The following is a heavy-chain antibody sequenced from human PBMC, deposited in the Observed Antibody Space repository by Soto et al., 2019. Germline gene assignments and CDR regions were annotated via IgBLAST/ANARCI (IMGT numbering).Heavy chain of an antibody. Sequence: QVQLVESGGGVVQPGRSLRLSCAASGFTFRSYGMHWVRQAPGKGLEWVAVISYDGSNKYYADSVKGRFIISRDNSKNTLYLQMNSLRAEDTAVYYCAKDQVYLRIAAPYGMDVWGQGTTVTVSS. D-gene: IGHD6-6*01. CDR3: AKDQVYLRIAAPYGMDV. V-gene: IGHV3-30*18. CDR2: ISYDGSNK. CDR1: GFTFRSYG. J-gene: IGHJ6*02.